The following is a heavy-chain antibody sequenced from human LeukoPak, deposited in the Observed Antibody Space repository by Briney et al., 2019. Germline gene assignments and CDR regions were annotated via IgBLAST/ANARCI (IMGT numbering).Heavy chain of an antibody. Sequence: ASVKVSCKVSGYSGIELDMHWVRQAPGKGLERMGGFDREDGGTIYARKFQGRVTMTEDTSTDTAYMELSSLTSEDTAVYYCATHTISGVVTYAFHMWGRGTLVTVSS. CDR1: GYSGIELD. CDR2: FDREDGGT. J-gene: IGHJ3*02. CDR3: ATHTISGVVTYAFHM. V-gene: IGHV1-24*01. D-gene: IGHD3-3*01.